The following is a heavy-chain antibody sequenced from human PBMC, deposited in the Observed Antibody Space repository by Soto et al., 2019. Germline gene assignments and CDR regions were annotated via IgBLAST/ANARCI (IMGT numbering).Heavy chain of an antibody. CDR1: GYNFLNFG. CDR2: VSPKSGNT. Sequence: QIQLVQSGAEVKKPGASVKVSCKASGYNFLNFGVSWVRQAPGQGLEWMGWVSPKSGNTDYALKVQGRVNMTRDTSTTTAYMELRGLRSDDTAVYYCARGRAVSSSGHLLVWGQGNLVSVSS. D-gene: IGHD6-25*01. V-gene: IGHV1-18*01. CDR3: ARGRAVSSSGHLLV. J-gene: IGHJ1*01.